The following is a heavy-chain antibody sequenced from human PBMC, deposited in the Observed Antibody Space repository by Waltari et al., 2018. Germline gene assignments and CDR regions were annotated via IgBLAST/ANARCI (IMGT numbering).Heavy chain of an antibody. J-gene: IGHJ4*02. CDR3: AKDQGLNFGELLDY. CDR2: MWYDGSNK. Sequence: QVQLVESGGGVVQPGRSLRLSCAASGFTFSSYGMHWVRQAPGKGLEWVVVMWYDGSNKYYADSVKGRFTISRDNSKNTLYLQMNSLRAEDTAMYYCAKDQGLNFGELLDYWGQGTLVTVSS. CDR1: GFTFSSYG. D-gene: IGHD3-10*01. V-gene: IGHV3-30*18.